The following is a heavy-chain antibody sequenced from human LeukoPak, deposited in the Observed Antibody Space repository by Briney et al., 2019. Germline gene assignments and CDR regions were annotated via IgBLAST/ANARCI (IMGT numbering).Heavy chain of an antibody. CDR3: AELGITMIGGV. J-gene: IGHJ6*04. D-gene: IGHD3-10*02. Sequence: PGGSLRLSCAASGFTLSYFGMNWVRQVPGKGLEWVSSISRTSTYIYYADSVKGRFTISRDNAKNSLYLQMNSLRAEDTAVYYCAELGITMIGGVWGKGTTVTISS. CDR1: GFTLSYFG. V-gene: IGHV3-21*01. CDR2: ISRTSTYI.